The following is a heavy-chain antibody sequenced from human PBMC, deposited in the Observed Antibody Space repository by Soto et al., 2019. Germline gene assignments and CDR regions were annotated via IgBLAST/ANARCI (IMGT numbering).Heavy chain of an antibody. V-gene: IGHV3-74*01. Sequence: PERSLRLSCAASGFPLSTYWMHWVRQAPGKGPVCGSRINNDGSTTRYADSVKGRCTISRDNAKNTLYLQMNSLRAEDTAVYYCASQGLYYYGLDVWGQGTTVTVSS. CDR2: INNDGSTT. CDR1: GFPLSTYW. J-gene: IGHJ6*02. CDR3: ASQGLYYYGLDV.